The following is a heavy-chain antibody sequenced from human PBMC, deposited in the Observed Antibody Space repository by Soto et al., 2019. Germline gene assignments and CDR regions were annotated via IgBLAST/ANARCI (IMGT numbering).Heavy chain of an antibody. CDR2: IKQDESEK. D-gene: IGHD1-26*01. V-gene: IGHV3-7*03. Sequence: GGSLRLSCVTYGLAFTDYWMSWVRQAPGKGLEWVANIKQDESEKNYLDSVKGRFTISRDNAKNSPYLQMNSLRAEDTAVYYCASDRFRGTYYLRGVTYFFEEWGQGAPVTVSS. J-gene: IGHJ4*02. CDR3: ASDRFRGTYYLRGVTYFFEE. CDR1: GLAFTDYW.